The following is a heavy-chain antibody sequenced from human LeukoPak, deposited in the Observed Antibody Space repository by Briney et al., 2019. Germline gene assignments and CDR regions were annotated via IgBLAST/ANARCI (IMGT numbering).Heavy chain of an antibody. CDR1: GFTFRNAW. D-gene: IGHD4-17*01. V-gene: IGHV3-23*01. CDR2: ISASGGRT. Sequence: GGSLRLSCAASGFTFRNAWMSWVRQAPGKGLECVSVISASGGRTYSTESVKAPFTISRDNSKNTLYLEMNSLTADDTAVYYCAKGHSDFGTGFDLWGQGTLVTVS. J-gene: IGHJ4*02. CDR3: AKGHSDFGTGFDL.